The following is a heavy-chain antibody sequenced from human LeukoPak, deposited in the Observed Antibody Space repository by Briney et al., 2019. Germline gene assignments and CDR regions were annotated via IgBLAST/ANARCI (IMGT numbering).Heavy chain of an antibody. CDR3: ARTISAAPYYGMNV. V-gene: IGHV4-39*01. Sequence: SETLSLTCTVSGGSIRSSYYYWGWIRQPPGKGLEWIGSIYDSGSTYYNPSLKSRVTISVDTSKNQFSLKLYSVTAADTAVYYCARTISAAPYYGMNVWGQGTTVTVSS. J-gene: IGHJ6*02. CDR1: GGSIRSSYYY. D-gene: IGHD6-13*01. CDR2: IYDSGST.